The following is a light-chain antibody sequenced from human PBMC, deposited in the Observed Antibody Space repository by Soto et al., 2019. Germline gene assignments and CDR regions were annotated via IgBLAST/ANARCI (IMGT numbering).Light chain of an antibody. CDR1: QSVSSSY. CDR2: GAS. V-gene: IGKV3-20*01. CDR3: QQYGSLPHT. Sequence: EIVLTQSPGTLSLSPGERATLSCRASQSVSSSYLAWYQHKPGQAPRLLIYGASSRATGIPDRFSGSGSGTDFTLTISRLEPEDFAVYYCQQYGSLPHTFRQGTKLEIK. J-gene: IGKJ2*01.